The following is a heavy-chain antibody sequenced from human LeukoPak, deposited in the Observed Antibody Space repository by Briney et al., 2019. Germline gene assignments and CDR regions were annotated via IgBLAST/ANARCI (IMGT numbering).Heavy chain of an antibody. CDR3: AKAGYGGDNFDY. D-gene: IGHD1-26*01. J-gene: IGHJ4*02. V-gene: IGHV3-9*01. CDR1: GFTFDHFA. CDR2: ISFNSGSI. Sequence: GGSLRLSCAASGFTFDHFAMHWVRQAPGKGLEWVSGISFNSGSIGYAGSVKGRFTISRDNAKNSLSLQMNSLRTEDTALYYCAKAGYGGDNFDYWGQGTLVTGSS.